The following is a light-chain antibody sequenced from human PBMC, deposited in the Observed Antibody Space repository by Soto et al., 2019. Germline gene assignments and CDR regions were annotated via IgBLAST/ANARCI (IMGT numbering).Light chain of an antibody. CDR3: SSYTSTSTLNVV. Sequence: QSALTQPASVTGSPGQSITISCTATSSDVGGYNYVSWYQQHPGKAPKVMIYDVSNRPSGVSNRFSGSKSGNTASLTISGLQAEDEADYYCSSYTSTSTLNVVFGGGTKLTVL. CDR2: DVS. J-gene: IGLJ2*01. CDR1: SSDVGGYNY. V-gene: IGLV2-14*01.